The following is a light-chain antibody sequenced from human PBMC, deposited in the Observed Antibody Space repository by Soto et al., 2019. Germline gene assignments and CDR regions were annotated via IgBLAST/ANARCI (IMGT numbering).Light chain of an antibody. CDR3: QSYDSDLSAWV. CDR1: SSNIGAGYD. CDR2: GYT. Sequence: QSVLTQPPSVSGAPGQRVTISCTGSSSNIGAGYDVHWYQHLPGTAPKLLIFGYTKRPSGVPDRFSGSKSGTSASLAITGLQSEDEAAYYCQSYDSDLSAWVFGGGTKVTVL. J-gene: IGLJ3*02. V-gene: IGLV1-40*01.